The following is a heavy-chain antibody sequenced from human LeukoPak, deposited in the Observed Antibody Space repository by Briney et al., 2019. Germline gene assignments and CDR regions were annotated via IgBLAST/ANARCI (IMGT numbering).Heavy chain of an antibody. CDR3: AKRQDSSGYYRNFDY. Sequence: GGSLRLSCAASGFTFSSYSMNWVRQAPGKGLEWVSSISSSSSYIYYADSVKGRFTISRDNAKNSLYLQMNSLRAEDTAVYYCAKRQDSSGYYRNFDYWGQGTLVTVSS. D-gene: IGHD3-22*01. V-gene: IGHV3-21*04. CDR1: GFTFSSYS. J-gene: IGHJ4*02. CDR2: ISSSSSYI.